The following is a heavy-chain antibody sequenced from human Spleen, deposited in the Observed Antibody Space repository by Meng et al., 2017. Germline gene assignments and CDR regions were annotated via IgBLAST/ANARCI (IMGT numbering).Heavy chain of an antibody. V-gene: IGHV1-2*06. CDR1: GYNFPDYW. CDR3: ASRRPYDSSGTIDY. J-gene: IGHJ4*02. CDR2: IDPKSGDT. D-gene: IGHD3-22*01. Sequence: ASVKVSCKPSGYNFPDYWLHWVRRAPGQGLEWMGRIDPKSGDTHYAQRFQGRVTMTGDTSISTAYMELSGLRSDDTAMYYCASRRPYDSSGTIDYWGQGTLVTVSS.